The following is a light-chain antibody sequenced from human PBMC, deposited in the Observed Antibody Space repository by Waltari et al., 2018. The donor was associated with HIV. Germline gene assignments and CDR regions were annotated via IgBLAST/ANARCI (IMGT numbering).Light chain of an antibody. V-gene: IGLV6-57*01. CDR2: EDN. J-gene: IGLJ2*01. Sequence: NFMLTQPHSVSESPGKTVIISCSRSSGSIASYYVPWYQQRPGSSPTTVIYEDNQRPSGVPDRFSGSIGSSSNSASLTISGLKTEDEADYYCQSYDSNNVLFGGGTKLTVL. CDR1: SGSIASYY. CDR3: QSYDSNNVL.